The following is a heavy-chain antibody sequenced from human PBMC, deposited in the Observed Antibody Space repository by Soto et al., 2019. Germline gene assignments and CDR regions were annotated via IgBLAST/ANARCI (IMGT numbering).Heavy chain of an antibody. D-gene: IGHD3-22*01. CDR3: ARAPIDSSGYYETPPVSWFDP. CDR1: GGTFSSYA. CDR2: IIPIFGTA. V-gene: IGHV1-69*01. Sequence: QVQLVQSGAEVKKPGSSVKVSCKASGGTFSSYAISWVRQAPGQGLEWMGGIIPIFGTANYAQKFQGRVTITADESTSPAYMELSSLRSEDTAVYYCARAPIDSSGYYETPPVSWFDPWGQGTLVTVSS. J-gene: IGHJ5*02.